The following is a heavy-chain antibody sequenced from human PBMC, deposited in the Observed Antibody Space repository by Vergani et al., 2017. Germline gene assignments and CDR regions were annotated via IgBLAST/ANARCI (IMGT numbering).Heavy chain of an antibody. CDR2: ISSSSSYT. CDR1: GFTFSDYY. CDR3: ARDRGYYDSSGYYSS. Sequence: QVQLVESGGGLVKPGGSLRLSCAASGFTFSDYYMRWIRQAPGKGLEWVSYISSSSSYTNYADSVKGRFTISRDNAQNSLYLQMNSLRAEDTAVYYCARDRGYYDSSGYYSSWGQGTLVTVSS. D-gene: IGHD3-22*01. V-gene: IGHV3-11*06. J-gene: IGHJ4*02.